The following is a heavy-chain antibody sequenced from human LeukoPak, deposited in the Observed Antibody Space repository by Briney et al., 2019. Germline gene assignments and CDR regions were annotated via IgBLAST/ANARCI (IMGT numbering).Heavy chain of an antibody. CDR1: GFTFSTYS. V-gene: IGHV3-48*01. CDR2: ISSSSSTI. CDR3: ATKSGTYYNY. Sequence: GGSLTLSCAASGFTFSTYSMNWVRQAPGKGLEWVSYISSSSSTIYYADSVKGRFTISRDNAKNSLYLQMNSLRAEDTAVYYCATKSGTYYNYWGRGSLVTVSS. D-gene: IGHD1-26*01. J-gene: IGHJ4*02.